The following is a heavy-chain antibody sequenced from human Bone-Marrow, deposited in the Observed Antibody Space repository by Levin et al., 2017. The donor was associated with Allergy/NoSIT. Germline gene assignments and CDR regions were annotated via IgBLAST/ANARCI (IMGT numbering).Heavy chain of an antibody. Sequence: SETLSLTCSVSGGSVTSGTFYWSWIRQPPGKGLEWIGYMFYTGTTNYNPSLKSRVTISVDTAKNEFSLELRSVTAADTAVYYCARDGGIDARAWFDPWGQGTLVTVSS. CDR2: MFYTGTT. CDR1: GGSVTSGTFY. CDR3: ARDGGIDARAWFDP. J-gene: IGHJ5*02. D-gene: IGHD2-8*01. V-gene: IGHV4-61*01.